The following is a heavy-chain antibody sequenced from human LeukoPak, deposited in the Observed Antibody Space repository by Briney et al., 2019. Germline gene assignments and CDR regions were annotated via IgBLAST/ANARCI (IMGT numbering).Heavy chain of an antibody. CDR1: GGTFSSYA. J-gene: IGHJ4*02. D-gene: IGHD3-22*01. V-gene: IGHV1-69*04. CDR3: ARDASYYDSSGYLVDFDY. CDR2: IIPILGIA. Sequence: GASVKVSCTASGGTFSSYAISWVRQAPGQGLEWMGRIIPILGIANYAQKFQGRVTITADKSTSTAYMELSSLRSEDTAVYYCARDASYYDSSGYLVDFDYWGQGTLVTVSS.